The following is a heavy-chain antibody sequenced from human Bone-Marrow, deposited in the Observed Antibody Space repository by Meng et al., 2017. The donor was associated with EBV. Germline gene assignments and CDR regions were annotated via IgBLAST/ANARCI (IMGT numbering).Heavy chain of an antibody. D-gene: IGHD4-17*01. CDR3: ARGQHDYAFDY. J-gene: IGHJ4*02. Sequence: QVQVVQCGGEVKKTGASVKVSCRASGYTFTSTSFAIHWVRQAPGQRLEWMGWINAGNGNTKYSQNFQGRVTITRDTSATTVHMELRSLRSEDTAVYYCARGQHDYAFDYWGQGTLVTVSS. CDR1: GYTFTSTSFA. CDR2: INAGNGNT. V-gene: IGHV1-3*01.